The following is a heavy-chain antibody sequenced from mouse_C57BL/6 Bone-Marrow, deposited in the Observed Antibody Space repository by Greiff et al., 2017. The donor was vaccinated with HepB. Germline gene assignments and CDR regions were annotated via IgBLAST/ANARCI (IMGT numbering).Heavy chain of an antibody. CDR2: INSDGGST. Sequence: EVHLVESGGGLVQPGESLKLSCESNEYEFPSHDMSWVRKTPEKRLELVAAINSDGGSTYYPDTMERRFIISRDNTKKTLYLQMSSLRSEDTALYYCARQTYYDGYHYWYFDVWGTGTTVTVSS. CDR1: EYEFPSHD. J-gene: IGHJ1*03. V-gene: IGHV5-2*01. CDR3: ARQTYYDGYHYWYFDV. D-gene: IGHD2-3*01.